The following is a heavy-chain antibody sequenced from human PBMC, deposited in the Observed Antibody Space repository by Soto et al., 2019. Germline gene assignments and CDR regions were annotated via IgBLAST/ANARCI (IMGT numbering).Heavy chain of an antibody. Sequence: PGGSLRLSCAPSGFTFSSYEMNWVRQAPGKGLEWVSYISVSGTMRFYADAVKGRFTISRDNTKKILYLQMNSLRAEGTALYYCATAGLTGTVWGQGTTVTVSS. CDR3: ATAGLTGTV. CDR2: ISVSGTMR. CDR1: GFTFSSYE. J-gene: IGHJ6*02. V-gene: IGHV3-48*03. D-gene: IGHD3-9*01.